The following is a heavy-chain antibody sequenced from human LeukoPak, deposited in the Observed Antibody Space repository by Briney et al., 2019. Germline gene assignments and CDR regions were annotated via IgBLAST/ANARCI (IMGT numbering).Heavy chain of an antibody. D-gene: IGHD4-17*01. CDR1: GFTFSSYG. CDR2: ISSSSSTI. Sequence: GGSLRLSCAASGFTFSSYGMTWVRQAPGKGLEWVSYISSSSSTIYYADSVKGRFTISRDNAKSSLYLQMNSLRADDTAVYYCARDRLHYGEYEKTLDYWGQGTLVTVSS. J-gene: IGHJ4*02. CDR3: ARDRLHYGEYEKTLDY. V-gene: IGHV3-48*01.